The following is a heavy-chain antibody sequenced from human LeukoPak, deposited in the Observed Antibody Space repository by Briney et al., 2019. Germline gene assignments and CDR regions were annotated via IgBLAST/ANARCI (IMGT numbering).Heavy chain of an antibody. CDR1: GFTFDDYA. Sequence: GGSLRLCCAASGFTFDDYAMHWVRQAPGKGLEWVSGISWNSGSIGYADSVKGRFTISRDNAKNSLYLQMNSLRAEDTALYYCAKDSGYSSGFDYWGQGTLVTVSS. CDR3: AKDSGYSSGFDY. J-gene: IGHJ4*02. CDR2: ISWNSGSI. D-gene: IGHD6-19*01. V-gene: IGHV3-9*01.